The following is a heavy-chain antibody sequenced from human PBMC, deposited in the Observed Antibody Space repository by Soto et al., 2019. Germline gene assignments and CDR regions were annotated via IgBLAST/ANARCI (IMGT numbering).Heavy chain of an antibody. J-gene: IGHJ6*02. CDR3: ARESGDSSGYYYYYYYGMDV. CDR2: IIPYNGNT. Sequence: GASVKVSCKASGYTFTSYGISWVRQAPGQGLEWMGGIIPYNGNTNYAQKLQGRVTITAGESTSTAYMELSSLRSEDTAVYYCARESGDSSGYYYYYYYGMDVWGQGTTVTVSS. CDR1: GYTFTSYG. D-gene: IGHD3-22*01. V-gene: IGHV1-18*01.